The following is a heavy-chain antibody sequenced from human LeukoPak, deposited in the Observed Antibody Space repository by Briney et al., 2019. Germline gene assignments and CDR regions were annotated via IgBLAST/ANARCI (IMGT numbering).Heavy chain of an antibody. CDR2: ISNSGSTI. CDR1: GFTFTSYE. D-gene: IGHD2-2*01. V-gene: IGHV3-48*03. CDR3: ARDGFQLGY. J-gene: IGHJ4*02. Sequence: PGGSLRLSCAAPGFTFTSYEMNWVRQAPGKGLEWVSYISNSGSTIYYADSVKGRFTISRDNTKNSLYLQMNSLRAEDTAVYYCARDGFQLGYWGQGTLVTVSS.